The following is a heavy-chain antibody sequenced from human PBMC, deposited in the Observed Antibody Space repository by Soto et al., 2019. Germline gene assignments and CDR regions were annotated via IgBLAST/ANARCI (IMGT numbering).Heavy chain of an antibody. D-gene: IGHD1-7*01. CDR1: GFTFTSYA. CDR3: AKDRHDWNYPYFFDH. Sequence: GGSLRLSCAASGFTFTSYAMSWVRQAPGKGLEGVSSITGSGGSTFYADSVRGRFTISRDISKNTLYLQMNSLKAEDTAVYYCAKDRHDWNYPYFFDHWGQGTLVTVSS. V-gene: IGHV3-23*01. J-gene: IGHJ4*02. CDR2: ITGSGGST.